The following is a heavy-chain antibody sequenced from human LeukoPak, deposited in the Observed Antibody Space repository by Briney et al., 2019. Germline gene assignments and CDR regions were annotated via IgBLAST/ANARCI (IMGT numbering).Heavy chain of an antibody. V-gene: IGHV1-18*01. Sequence: GASVKVSCKASGYTFTSYGISWARQAPGQGLEWMGWISAHNGNTNYAQKLQGRVTMTTDTSTSTAYMELRSLRSDDTAVYYCARVPAAPGYYYYYYMDVWGKGTTVTVSS. D-gene: IGHD2-2*01. CDR2: ISAHNGNT. CDR1: GYTFTSYG. J-gene: IGHJ6*03. CDR3: ARVPAAPGYYYYYYMDV.